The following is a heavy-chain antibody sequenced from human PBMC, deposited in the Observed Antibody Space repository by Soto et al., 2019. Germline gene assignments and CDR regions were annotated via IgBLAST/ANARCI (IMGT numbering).Heavy chain of an antibody. D-gene: IGHD3-9*01. J-gene: IGHJ3*02. CDR2: IRSKANSYAT. Sequence: EVQLVESGGGLVQPGGSLKLSCAASGFTFSGSAMHRVRQASGKGLEWVGRIRSKANSYATAYAAAVKGRFTTSRDDSKNTAYLQMNSLKTEDTAVYYCTRLFLGPNKDHAFDSWGQGTMVTVSS. CDR1: GFTFSGSA. V-gene: IGHV3-73*01. CDR3: TRLFLGPNKDHAFDS.